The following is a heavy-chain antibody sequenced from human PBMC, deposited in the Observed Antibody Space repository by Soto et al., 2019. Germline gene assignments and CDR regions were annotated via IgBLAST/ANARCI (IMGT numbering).Heavy chain of an antibody. Sequence: SETLSLTCTVSGGSISSSSYYWGWIRQPPGKGLEWIGSIYYSGSTYYNPSLKSRVTISVDTSKNQFSLKLSSVTAADTAVYYCARQQAGWTSIAAAGHLDSWGQGTLVTVSS. CDR3: ARQQAGWTSIAAAGHLDS. CDR2: IYYSGST. CDR1: GGSISSSSYY. J-gene: IGHJ4*02. D-gene: IGHD6-13*01. V-gene: IGHV4-39*01.